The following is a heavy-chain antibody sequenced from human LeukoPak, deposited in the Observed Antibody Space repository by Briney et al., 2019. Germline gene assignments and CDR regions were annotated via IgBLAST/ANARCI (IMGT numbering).Heavy chain of an antibody. Sequence: SETLSLTCTVSGGSISSYYWSWIRQPPGKGLEWIGYIYYSGSTNYNPSLKSRVTISVDTSKNQFSLKLSSVTAADTAVYYCARGGGRDHGDYWGQGTLVTVSS. V-gene: IGHV4-59*12. CDR3: ARGGGRDHGDY. D-gene: IGHD3-16*01. CDR1: GGSISSYY. J-gene: IGHJ4*02. CDR2: IYYSGST.